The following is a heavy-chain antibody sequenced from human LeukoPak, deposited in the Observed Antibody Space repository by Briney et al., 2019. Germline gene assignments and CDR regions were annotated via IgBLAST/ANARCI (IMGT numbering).Heavy chain of an antibody. V-gene: IGHV3-7*01. J-gene: IGHJ4*02. CDR2: IKQDGSEK. D-gene: IGHD6-19*01. CDR3: ARDRGSSGWYEFDS. CDR1: GFTSSSYW. Sequence: PGGSLRLSCAASGFTSSSYWMSWVRQAPGKGLEWVANIKQDGSEKYYVGSVKSRFTISRDNAKNSLYLQMNSLRAEDTAVYYCARDRGSSGWYEFDSWGQGTLVTVSS.